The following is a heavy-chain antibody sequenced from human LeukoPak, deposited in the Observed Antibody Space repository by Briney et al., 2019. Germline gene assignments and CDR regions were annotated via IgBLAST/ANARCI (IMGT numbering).Heavy chain of an antibody. J-gene: IGHJ4*02. CDR2: INPNDGDT. V-gene: IGHV1-2*02. Sequence: ASVKVSCKASGYTFTGYYMHWVRQAPGQGLEWMGLINPNDGDTNYAQKFQGRVTMTRDTSISTVYLELSRLRSDDTALYYCARALGDDDEYHFDNWGQGTLVTVSS. CDR3: ARALGDDDEYHFDN. D-gene: IGHD1-26*01. CDR1: GYTFTGYY.